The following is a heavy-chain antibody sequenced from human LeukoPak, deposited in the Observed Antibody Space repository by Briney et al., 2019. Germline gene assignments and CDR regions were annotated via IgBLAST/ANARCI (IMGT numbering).Heavy chain of an antibody. CDR2: MNPNSGNT. Sequence: ASVKVSCKASGYTFTSYDINWVRQATGQGLEWMGWMNPNSGNTGYAQKFQGRVTITADESTSTAYMELSSLRSEDTAVYYCARGEVDYYGSGSYLFHYWGQGTLVTVSS. V-gene: IGHV1-8*01. CDR1: GYTFTSYD. J-gene: IGHJ4*02. CDR3: ARGEVDYYGSGSYLFHY. D-gene: IGHD3-10*01.